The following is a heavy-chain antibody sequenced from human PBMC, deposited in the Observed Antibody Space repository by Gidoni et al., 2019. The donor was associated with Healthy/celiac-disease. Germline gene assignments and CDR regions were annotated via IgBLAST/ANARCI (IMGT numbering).Heavy chain of an antibody. V-gene: IGHV3-30-3*01. D-gene: IGHD3-22*01. Sequence: QVQPVASGGGVVQPGRSLRLPCAASGFPIRSYAMHWVRQAPGKGLEWVAVISYDGSNKYYADSVKGRFTISRDNSKNTLYLQMNSLRAEDTAVYYCASQNLDSSGYTQPWGQGTLVTVSS. CDR1: GFPIRSYA. CDR3: ASQNLDSSGYTQP. J-gene: IGHJ5*02. CDR2: ISYDGSNK.